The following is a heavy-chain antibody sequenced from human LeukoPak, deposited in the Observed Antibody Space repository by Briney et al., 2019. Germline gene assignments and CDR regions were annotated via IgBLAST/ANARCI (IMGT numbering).Heavy chain of an antibody. Sequence: GGSLRLSCAISGLTFNGSAWHWVRQASGQGLEWVGGIRSKAHRYATAYAASVKGRFTVSRDDSKNMAYLKMNGLKTEDTAIYYWARRNYGDYVVDNWGQGTLVTVSS. CDR3: ARRNYGDYVVDN. J-gene: IGHJ4*01. V-gene: IGHV3-73*01. CDR2: IRSKAHRYAT. CDR1: GLTFNGSA. D-gene: IGHD4-17*01.